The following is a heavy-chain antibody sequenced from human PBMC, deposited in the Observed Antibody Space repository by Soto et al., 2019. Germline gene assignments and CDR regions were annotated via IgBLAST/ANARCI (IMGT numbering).Heavy chain of an antibody. CDR3: ATESGSTYGYFDY. CDR2: ISNSGST. CDR1: GGSVTSDEDY. V-gene: IGHV4-30-4*01. D-gene: IGHD5-18*01. J-gene: IGHJ4*02. Sequence: QMQLQESGPGLVKPSETLSLTCTVSGGSVTSDEDYWSWIRQSPGKGLEWIGYISNSGSTGYNPSLKTRLSMSVDRSKTQFTLRLTSVTAADTAVYFCATESGSTYGYFDYWGQGTQVTVSS.